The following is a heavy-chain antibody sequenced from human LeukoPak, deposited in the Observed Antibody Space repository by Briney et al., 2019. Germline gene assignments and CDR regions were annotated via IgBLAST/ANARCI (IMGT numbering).Heavy chain of an antibody. CDR2: ISGSGSDL. CDR1: GFSFSDYY. J-gene: IGHJ6*02. V-gene: IGHV3-11*01. CDR3: ARSIGYYYTMDV. D-gene: IGHD2-2*01. Sequence: GGSLRLSCVACGFSFSDYYMSWIRQAPGRGLEWSSYISGSGSDLYYADSVKGRFTISRDNANNSLYLQMNSLRAEDTAVYYCARSIGYYYTMDVWGQGTTVTVSS.